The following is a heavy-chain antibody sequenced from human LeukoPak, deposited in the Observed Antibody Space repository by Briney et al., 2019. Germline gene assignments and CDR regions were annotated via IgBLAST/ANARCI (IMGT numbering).Heavy chain of an antibody. Sequence: PSETLSLTCTVSGGSISSYYWSWIRQPPGKGLEWIGYIYYSGSTNYNPSLKSRVTISVDTSKNQFSLKLSSVTAADTAVYYCARHPIHSSGWINAFDIWGQGTMVTVSS. J-gene: IGHJ3*02. D-gene: IGHD6-19*01. CDR1: GGSISSYY. V-gene: IGHV4-59*08. CDR3: ARHPIHSSGWINAFDI. CDR2: IYYSGST.